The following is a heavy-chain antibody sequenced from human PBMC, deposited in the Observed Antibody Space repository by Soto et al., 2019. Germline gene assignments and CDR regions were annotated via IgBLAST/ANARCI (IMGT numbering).Heavy chain of an antibody. V-gene: IGHV1-8*01. D-gene: IGHD6-13*01. Sequence: GASVKVSCKASGYTFTSYDINWVRQATGQGLEWMGWMNPNSGNTGYAQKFQGRVTMTRNTSISTAYMELSSLRSEDTAVYYCASCHALAAAGPDAFDIWGQGTMVTVSS. J-gene: IGHJ3*02. CDR2: MNPNSGNT. CDR3: ASCHALAAAGPDAFDI. CDR1: GYTFTSYD.